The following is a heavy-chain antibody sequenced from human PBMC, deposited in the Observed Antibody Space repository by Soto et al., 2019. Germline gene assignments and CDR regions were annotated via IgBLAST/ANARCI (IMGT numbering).Heavy chain of an antibody. Sequence: EVQLLASGGGLVQPGGSLRLSCAASGTTFSTYAMSWVRQAPGKGLEWVSAISSSGSSTYYADSVKGRFTISRDNSRNTLYLQMSSLRAEDTAIYYCARDFARFDYWGQGTLVTVSA. J-gene: IGHJ4*02. CDR2: ISSSGSST. V-gene: IGHV3-23*01. CDR3: ARDFARFDY. CDR1: GTTFSTYA.